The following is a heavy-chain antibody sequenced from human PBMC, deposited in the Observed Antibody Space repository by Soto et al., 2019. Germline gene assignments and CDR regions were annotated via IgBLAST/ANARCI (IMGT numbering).Heavy chain of an antibody. V-gene: IGHV3-7*04. CDR1: GFSFNNYW. D-gene: IGHD3-22*01. CDR2: IKQDGSEK. CDR3: ARDRVTYHYDTASSGYSDYFDX. J-gene: IGHJ4*02. Sequence: GGSLRLSCAGSGFSFNNYWMSWVRQAPGKGLEWVANIKQDGSEKNYVDSVKGRFTVSRDNARNSLYLQMNDLRAEDTAVYYCARDRVTYHYDTASSGYSDYFDXWGQGALVTVSS.